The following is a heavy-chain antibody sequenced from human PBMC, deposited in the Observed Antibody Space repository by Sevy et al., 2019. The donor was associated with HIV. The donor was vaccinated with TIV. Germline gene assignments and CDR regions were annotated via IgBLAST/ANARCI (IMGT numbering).Heavy chain of an antibody. CDR3: ARDRAVGYYDFWSGQLDV. Sequence: GGSLRLSCAASGFTVSSNYMSWVRLAPDKGLEWVSVLYSGGSTYYADSVKGRFTISRDNSKNTLYLQMNSLRAEDTAVYYCARDRAVGYYDFWSGQLDVWGQGTLVTVSS. V-gene: IGHV3-53*01. D-gene: IGHD3-3*01. J-gene: IGHJ4*02. CDR2: LYSGGST. CDR1: GFTVSSNY.